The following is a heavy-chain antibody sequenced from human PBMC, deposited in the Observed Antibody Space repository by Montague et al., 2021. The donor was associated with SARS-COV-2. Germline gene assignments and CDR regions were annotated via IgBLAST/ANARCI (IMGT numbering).Heavy chain of an antibody. D-gene: IGHD2-8*02. V-gene: IGHV6-1*01. J-gene: IGHJ3*01. Sequence: CAISGDSDSSVILSCNWIKQTPERRLEWLGGSKYMSTKYETYAVSVQSRITITADTTKNQFSLHLNSVTREGTAVYYCARDLYWAFDAWGLGTTVTVSA. CDR2: SKYMSTKYE. CDR1: GDSDSSVILS. CDR3: ARDLYWAFDA.